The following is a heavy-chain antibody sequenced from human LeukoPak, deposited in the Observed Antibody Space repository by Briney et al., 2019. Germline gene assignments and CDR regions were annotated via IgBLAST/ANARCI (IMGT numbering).Heavy chain of an antibody. J-gene: IGHJ4*02. CDR1: RFTFSSYW. V-gene: IGHV3-74*01. CDR2: ISPDGSTT. D-gene: IGHD1-1*01. CDR3: ASAWSY. Sequence: GGSLRLSCVASRFTFSSYWMHWVRQAPGTGLVWVSYISPDGSTTRYADSVKGRFTISRDNAKNRLYLQMNSLRVEDTAVYFCASAWSYWGQGALVTVS.